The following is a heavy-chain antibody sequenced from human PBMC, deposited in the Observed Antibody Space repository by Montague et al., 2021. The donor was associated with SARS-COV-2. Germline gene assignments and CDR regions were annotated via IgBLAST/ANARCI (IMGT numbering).Heavy chain of an antibody. Sequence: STNYNPSLKSRVTISVDTSKNQFSLKLSSVTAADTAVYYCGLGFDYWGQGPRVTVS. J-gene: IGHJ4*02. CDR2: ST. D-gene: IGHD6-19*01. CDR3: GLGFDY. V-gene: IGHV4-59*01.